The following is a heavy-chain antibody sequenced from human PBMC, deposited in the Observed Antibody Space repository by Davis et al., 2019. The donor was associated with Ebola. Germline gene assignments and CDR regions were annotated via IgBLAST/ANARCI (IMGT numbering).Heavy chain of an antibody. V-gene: IGHV1-18*04. J-gene: IGHJ4*02. CDR2: ISAYNGNT. Sequence: ASVKVSCKASGYTFTTYGISWVRQAPGQGLEWMGWISAYNGNTNYAQKFQGRVTMTTDTSTSTAYMELRSLRSDDTAVYYCARAQFPTTSDHWGQGTLVTVSS. CDR1: GYTFTTYG. D-gene: IGHD1-1*01. CDR3: ARAQFPTTSDH.